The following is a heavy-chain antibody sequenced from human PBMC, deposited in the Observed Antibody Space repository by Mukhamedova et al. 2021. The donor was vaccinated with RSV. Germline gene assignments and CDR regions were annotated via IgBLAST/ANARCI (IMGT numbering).Heavy chain of an antibody. Sequence: PGTGLEWIGFIHTSGSSSYYPSLKSRVTMSVDRSTNHFSLNLKSVTAADTAVYFCAREGPYFYGMDVWGRGTSVTVSS. CDR3: AREGPYFYGMDV. V-gene: IGHV4-31*02. CDR2: IHTSGSS. J-gene: IGHJ6*02.